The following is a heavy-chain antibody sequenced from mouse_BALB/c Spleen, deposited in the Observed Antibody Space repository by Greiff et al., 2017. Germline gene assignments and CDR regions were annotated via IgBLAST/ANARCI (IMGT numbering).Heavy chain of an antibody. J-gene: IGHJ3*01. CDR3: AREGYDGYGFAY. V-gene: IGHV1-7*01. D-gene: IGHD2-3*01. CDR1: GYTFTSYW. Sequence: VQLQQSGAELAKPGASVKMSCKASGYTFTSYWMHWVKQRPGQGLEWIGYINPSTGYTEYNQKFKDKATLTADKSSSTAYMQLSSLTSEDSAVYYCAREGYDGYGFAYWGQGTLVTVSA. CDR2: INPSTGYT.